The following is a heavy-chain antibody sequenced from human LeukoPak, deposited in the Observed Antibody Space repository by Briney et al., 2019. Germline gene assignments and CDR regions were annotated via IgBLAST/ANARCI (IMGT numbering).Heavy chain of an antibody. CDR3: ARAMLGPRSQPDY. CDR1: GGSFSGYY. J-gene: IGHJ4*02. CDR2: INHSGST. Sequence: SETLSLTCAVYGGSFSGYYWSWIRQPPGKGLEWIGEINHSGSTNYNPSLKSRVTISVDTSKNQLSLKLSSVTAADTAVYYCARAMLGPRSQPDYWGQGTLVTVSS. D-gene: IGHD2-8*01. V-gene: IGHV4-34*01.